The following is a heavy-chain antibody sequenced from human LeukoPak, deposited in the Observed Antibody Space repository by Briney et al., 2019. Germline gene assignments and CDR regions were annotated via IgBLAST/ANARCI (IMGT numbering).Heavy chain of an antibody. J-gene: IGHJ4*02. CDR2: IRYDGSNK. CDR1: GFTFSSYG. Sequence: PGGSMRLSCAASGFTFSSYGMHWVRQAPGKGLEWVAFIRYDGSNKYYADSVKGRFTISRDNSKNTLYLQMNSLRAEDTAVYYCAKDKIRYIAVAGTGLGYWGQGTLVTVSS. D-gene: IGHD6-19*01. CDR3: AKDKIRYIAVAGTGLGY. V-gene: IGHV3-30*02.